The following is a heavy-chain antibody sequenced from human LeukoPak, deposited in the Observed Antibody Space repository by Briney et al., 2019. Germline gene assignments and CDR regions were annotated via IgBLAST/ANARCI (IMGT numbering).Heavy chain of an antibody. D-gene: IGHD1-26*01. V-gene: IGHV3-15*01. CDR3: TTDFSGSLDAFDI. CDR1: GFTFSNAW. CDR2: IKSKTDGGAT. J-gene: IGHJ3*02. Sequence: GGSLRLSCAASGFTFSNAWMSWVRQAPGKGLEWVGRIKSKTDGGATGYAAPVKGRFTISRDDSKNTLYLQMNSLKTEDTAVYYCTTDFSGSLDAFDIWGQGTMVTVSS.